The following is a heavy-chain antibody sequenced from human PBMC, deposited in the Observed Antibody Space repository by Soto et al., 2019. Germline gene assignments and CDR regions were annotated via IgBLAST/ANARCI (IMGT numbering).Heavy chain of an antibody. V-gene: IGHV3-30*18. Sequence: QVQLVESGGGVVQPGRSLRLSCEASGITFSNYGMHWVRQAPGKGLEWVAVISYDGSNKYYADSVKGRFTISRDNSKNTLYLQMNSLRAGDTTVYYCAKDRGPSEYYYYGMDVWGQGTTVTVSS. J-gene: IGHJ6*02. CDR2: ISYDGSNK. CDR3: AKDRGPSEYYYYGMDV. CDR1: GITFSNYG.